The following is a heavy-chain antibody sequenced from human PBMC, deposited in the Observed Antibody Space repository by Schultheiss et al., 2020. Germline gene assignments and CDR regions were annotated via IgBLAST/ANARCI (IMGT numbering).Heavy chain of an antibody. CDR2: VSGTGDST. D-gene: IGHD2-21*01. CDR1: GFTFYDYA. V-gene: IGHV3-23*01. J-gene: IGHJ4*02. CDR3: GTSFV. Sequence: RGSLRLSCATSGFTFYDYAMNWVRQAPGKGLEWVSRVSGTGDSTWYADFVEGRFTISRDNSKNTFYLQMNNLRAEDTAVYYCGTSFVGGQGTLVTVSS.